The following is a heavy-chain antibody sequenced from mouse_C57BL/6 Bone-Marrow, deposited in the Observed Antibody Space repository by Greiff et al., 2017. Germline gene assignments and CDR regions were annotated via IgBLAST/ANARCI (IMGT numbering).Heavy chain of an antibody. CDR2: IDPSASYT. CDR3: ATGTGYFDV. V-gene: IGHV1-69*01. D-gene: IGHD4-1*01. Sequence: MPGPGLEWFGEIDPSASYTNYNQKFKGKSTLTVDKSSSTAYMQLSSLTSEDSAVYYCATGTGYFDVWGTGTTVTVSS. J-gene: IGHJ1*03.